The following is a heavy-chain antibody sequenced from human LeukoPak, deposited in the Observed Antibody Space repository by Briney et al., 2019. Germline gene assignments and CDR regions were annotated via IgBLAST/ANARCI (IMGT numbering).Heavy chain of an antibody. J-gene: IGHJ3*02. V-gene: IGHV3-48*01. D-gene: IGHD6-19*01. CDR2: ISGSSSTI. CDR1: GFSFSSNS. Sequence: GGSLRLSCAASGFSFSSNSMNWVRQAPGKGLEWVSYISGSSSTIYYADSVKGRFTISRDNAKNSLYLQMNSLRAEDTAVYYCAKTSIAVLYAFDIWGQGTMVTVSS. CDR3: AKTSIAVLYAFDI.